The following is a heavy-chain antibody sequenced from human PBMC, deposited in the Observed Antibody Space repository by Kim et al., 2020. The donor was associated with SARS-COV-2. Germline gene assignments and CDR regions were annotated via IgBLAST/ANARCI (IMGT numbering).Heavy chain of an antibody. CDR1: GGTFSSYA. V-gene: IGHV1-69*04. J-gene: IGHJ6*02. CDR3: ARMSGQLYYYYGMDV. CDR2: IIPILGIA. Sequence: SVKVSCKASGGTFSSYAISWVRQAPGQGLEWMGRIIPILGIANYAQKFQGRVTITADKSTSTAYMELSSLRSEDTAVYYCARMSGQLYYYYGMDVWGQGTTVTVSS. D-gene: IGHD1-26*01.